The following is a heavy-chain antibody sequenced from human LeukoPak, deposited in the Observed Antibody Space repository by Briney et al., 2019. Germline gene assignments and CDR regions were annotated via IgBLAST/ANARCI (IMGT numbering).Heavy chain of an antibody. J-gene: IGHJ4*02. CDR3: ARDRSDFYYDSSGYYTRFDY. Sequence: PGGSLSLSCAASGFTFISNWWGWLGKPQGRGLGGVANIRKDGSGKYYVDFVKDRFTISRDNAKNSLYLQMNSLRAEDTAVYYCARDRSDFYYDSSGYYTRFDYWGQGTLVTVSS. CDR1: GFTFISNW. CDR2: IRKDGSGK. V-gene: IGHV3-7*01. D-gene: IGHD3-22*01.